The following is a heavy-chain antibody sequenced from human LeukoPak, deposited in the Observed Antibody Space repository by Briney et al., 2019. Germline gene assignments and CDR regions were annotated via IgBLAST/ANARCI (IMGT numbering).Heavy chain of an antibody. CDR1: GGSTSSITSC. D-gene: IGHD4-23*01. Sequence: PLETLCLSCAVSGGSTSSITSCWAWIRQPPGSGLDWIGSIYYSGNTNDNPSLQSRVSISVDTSKNQFSLKLSSVTAADTAVYYCARRRTATVDFDYWGQGTLVTVSS. V-gene: IGHV4-39*01. CDR3: ARRRTATVDFDY. J-gene: IGHJ4*02. CDR2: IYYSGNT.